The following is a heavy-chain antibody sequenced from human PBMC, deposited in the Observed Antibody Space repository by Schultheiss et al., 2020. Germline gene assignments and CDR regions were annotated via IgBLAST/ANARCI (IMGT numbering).Heavy chain of an antibody. CDR3: SRDLSGFSLYFQY. Sequence: SETLSLTCTVSGGSISSYYWSWIRQPAGKGLEWIGRIYTSGSTTYNPSLKSRVTISVDTSKNHFSLKLSSVTAADTGVYYCSRDLSGFSLYFQYWGQGTLGTVSS. CDR2: IYTSGST. V-gene: IGHV4-4*07. J-gene: IGHJ4*02. D-gene: IGHD3-22*01. CDR1: GGSISSYY.